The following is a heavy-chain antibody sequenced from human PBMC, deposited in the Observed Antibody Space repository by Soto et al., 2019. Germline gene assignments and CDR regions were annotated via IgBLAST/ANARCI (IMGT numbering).Heavy chain of an antibody. CDR2: INHSGST. CDR3: AGPRSTIFGVVRGFDY. V-gene: IGHV4-34*01. J-gene: IGHJ4*02. Sequence: PSETLSLTCAVYGGSFSGYYWSWIRQPPGKGLEWIGEINHSGSTNYNPSLKSRVTISVDTSKNQFSLKLSSVTAADTAVYYCAGPRSTIFGVVRGFDYWGQGTLATVS. D-gene: IGHD3-3*01. CDR1: GGSFSGYY.